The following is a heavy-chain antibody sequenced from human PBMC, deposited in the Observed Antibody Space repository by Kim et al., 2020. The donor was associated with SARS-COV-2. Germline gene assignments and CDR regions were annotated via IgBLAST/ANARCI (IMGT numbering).Heavy chain of an antibody. Sequence: VSVKRRITINPDTSKNQFSLQLNSVTPEDTAVYYCATGYDFWSGYYDFDYWGQGTLVTVSS. CDR3: ATGYDFWSGYYDFDY. D-gene: IGHD3-3*01. J-gene: IGHJ4*02. V-gene: IGHV6-1*01.